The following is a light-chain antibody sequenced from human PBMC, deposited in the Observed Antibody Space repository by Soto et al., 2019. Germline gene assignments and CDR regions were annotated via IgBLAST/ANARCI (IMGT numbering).Light chain of an antibody. CDR3: QQYGRSPQIT. V-gene: IGKV3-20*01. CDR2: GAS. CDR1: QSVSSSY. J-gene: IGKJ5*01. Sequence: EIVLTQSPGTLSLSPGERATLSCRASQSVSSSYLAWYQQKPGQAPRLLIYGASSRAIGIPDRFSGSGSGTDFTLTISRLEPEDFAVYYCQQYGRSPQITFGQGTRLRL.